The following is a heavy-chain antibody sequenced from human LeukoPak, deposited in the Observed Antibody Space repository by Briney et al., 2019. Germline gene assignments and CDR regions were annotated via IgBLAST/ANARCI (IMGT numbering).Heavy chain of an antibody. V-gene: IGHV1-18*01. Sequence: ASVKVSCKASGYTFTSYGISWVRQAPGQGLEWMGWISAYNGNTNYAQKLQGRVTMTTDTSTSTAYMELRSLRSDDTAVYYCARVQASPAERGSITIFGVVSNWFDPWGQGTLVTVSS. CDR1: GYTFTSYG. J-gene: IGHJ5*02. D-gene: IGHD3-3*01. CDR3: ARVQASPAERGSITIFGVVSNWFDP. CDR2: ISAYNGNT.